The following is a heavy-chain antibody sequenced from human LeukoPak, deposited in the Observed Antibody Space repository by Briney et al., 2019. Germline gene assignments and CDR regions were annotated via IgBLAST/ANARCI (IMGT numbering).Heavy chain of an antibody. V-gene: IGHV3-30*18. CDR3: AKDLWNSYYYGMDV. J-gene: IGHJ6*02. CDR2: ISYDGSNK. CDR1: GFTFSSHG. Sequence: GGSLRLSCAASGFTFSSHGMHWVRQAPGKGLEWVAVISYDGSNKYYADSVKGRFTISRDNSKNTLYLQMNSLRAEDTAVYYCAKDLWNSYYYGMDVWGQGTTVTVSS. D-gene: IGHD1-1*01.